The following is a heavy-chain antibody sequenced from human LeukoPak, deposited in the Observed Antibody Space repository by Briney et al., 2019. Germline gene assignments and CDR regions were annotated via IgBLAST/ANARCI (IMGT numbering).Heavy chain of an antibody. Sequence: GGSLRLSCAASGFTFSTCSMNWVRQAPGKGLEWVSSISGSGSFKFYTDSVKGRFTISRDNVKRSLYLQLSSLRAEDTAVYYCARDYYGDYYQSGYGMDVWGQGTTVTVSS. CDR1: GFTFSTCS. D-gene: IGHD4-17*01. CDR3: ARDYYGDYYQSGYGMDV. J-gene: IGHJ6*02. V-gene: IGHV3-21*01. CDR2: ISGSGSFK.